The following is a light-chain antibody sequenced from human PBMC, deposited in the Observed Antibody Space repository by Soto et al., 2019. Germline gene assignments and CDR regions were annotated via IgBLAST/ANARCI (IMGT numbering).Light chain of an antibody. J-gene: IGKJ1*01. CDR3: QHYDSARWT. CDR1: QSLSSTY. Sequence: IVLTQSPGTLSLSPWQGATLSCRASQSLSSTYLTWYHQKPGQAPRLLIYDASRRATGIPDRFSGSGSGTDFSLTISRLEPEDFAVYYCQHYDSARWTFGLGTKVDIK. CDR2: DAS. V-gene: IGKV3-20*01.